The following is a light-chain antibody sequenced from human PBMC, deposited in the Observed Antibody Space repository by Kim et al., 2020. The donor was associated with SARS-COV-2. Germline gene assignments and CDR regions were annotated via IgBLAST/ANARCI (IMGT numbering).Light chain of an antibody. J-gene: IGLJ7*01. Sequence: VSQGQTANITCSGNKLKQKFSYWYQQKPDQSPVAVIYRDDNRPSGVPERFSGSKSGNTATLTISETQPMDEADYYCQAWDNSAGLFGGGTQLTVL. V-gene: IGLV3-1*01. CDR2: RDD. CDR3: QAWDNSAGL. CDR1: KLKQKF.